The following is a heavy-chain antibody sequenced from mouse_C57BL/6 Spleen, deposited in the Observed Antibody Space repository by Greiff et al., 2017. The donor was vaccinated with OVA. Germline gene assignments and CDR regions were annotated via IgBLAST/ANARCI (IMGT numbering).Heavy chain of an antibody. CDR3: ARRTPWGDGLIDAMDY. V-gene: IGHV5-6*01. CDR2: ISSGGSYT. CDR1: GFTFSSYG. Sequence: EVQLVESGGDLVKPGGSLKLSCAASGFTFSSYGMSWVRQTPDKRLEWVATISSGGSYTYYPDSVKGRFTISRDNAKNTLYLQMSSLKSEDTAMYYCARRTPWGDGLIDAMDYWGQGTSVTVSS. D-gene: IGHD1-2*01. J-gene: IGHJ4*01.